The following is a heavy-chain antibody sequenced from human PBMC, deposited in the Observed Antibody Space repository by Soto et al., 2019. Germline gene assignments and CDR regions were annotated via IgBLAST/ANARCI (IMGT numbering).Heavy chain of an antibody. J-gene: IGHJ3*02. CDR1: GGSTSSYY. V-gene: IGHV4-59*01. Sequence: PSETLSLTCTVSGGSTSSYYWSWIRQPPGKGLEWIGYIYYSGSTNYNPSLKSRVTISVDTSKNQFPLKLSSVTAADTAVYYCARDSTRHYDILTGSSNAFDIWGQGTMVTVSS. CDR2: IYYSGST. D-gene: IGHD3-9*01. CDR3: ARDSTRHYDILTGSSNAFDI.